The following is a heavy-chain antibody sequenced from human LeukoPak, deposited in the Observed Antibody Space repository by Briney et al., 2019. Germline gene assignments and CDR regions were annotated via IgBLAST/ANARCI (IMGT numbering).Heavy chain of an antibody. CDR3: ARHFDRDGYKSNAFDI. J-gene: IGHJ3*02. CDR2: MYYSGST. CDR1: GGSFSSSSHY. V-gene: IGHV4-39*01. Sequence: SETLSLTCTVSGGSFSSSSHYWGWVRQPPGKGLEWIGSMYYSGSTYYNAFLRSRVTISVDTSRDQFSLKLSSVTAADTAVYYCARHFDRDGYKSNAFDIWGQGTMVTVSS. D-gene: IGHD5-24*01.